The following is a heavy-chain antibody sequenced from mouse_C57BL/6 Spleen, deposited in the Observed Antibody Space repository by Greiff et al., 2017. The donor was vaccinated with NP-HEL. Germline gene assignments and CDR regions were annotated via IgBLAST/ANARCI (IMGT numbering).Heavy chain of an antibody. CDR3: TRWDDQYYFDY. J-gene: IGHJ2*01. CDR2: IDPETGGT. Sequence: QVQLQQSGAELVRPGASVTLSCKASGYTFTDYEMHWVKQTPVHGLEWIGAIDPETGGTAYNQKFKGKAILTADKSSSTAYMELRSLTSEDSAVYYCTRWDDQYYFDYWGQGTTLTVSS. D-gene: IGHD2-3*01. V-gene: IGHV1-15*01. CDR1: GYTFTDYE.